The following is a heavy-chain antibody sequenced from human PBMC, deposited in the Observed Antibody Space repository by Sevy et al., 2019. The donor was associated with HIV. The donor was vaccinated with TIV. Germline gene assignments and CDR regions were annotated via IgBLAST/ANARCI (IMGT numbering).Heavy chain of an antibody. CDR3: ARGGNYGKLDY. V-gene: IGHV3-30-3*01. D-gene: IGHD4-4*01. Sequence: GSLRLSCAASGFTFSSYAMHWVRQAPGKGLEWVAVISYDGSNKYYADSVKGRFTISRDNSKNTLYLQMNSLRAEDTAVYYCARGGNYGKLDYWGQGTLVTVSS. CDR2: ISYDGSNK. CDR1: GFTFSSYA. J-gene: IGHJ4*02.